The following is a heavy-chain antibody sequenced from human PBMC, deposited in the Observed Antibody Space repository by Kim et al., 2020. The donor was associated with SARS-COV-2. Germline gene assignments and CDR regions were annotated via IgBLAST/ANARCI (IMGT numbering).Heavy chain of an antibody. CDR2: N. V-gene: IGHV4-30-2*05. Sequence: NYYNPALKRRVTISVDTSKNQFSLKLSSVTAADTAVYYCASGGNSTLIDYWGQGTLVTVSS. J-gene: IGHJ4*02. CDR3: ASGGNSTLIDY. D-gene: IGHD2-21*02.